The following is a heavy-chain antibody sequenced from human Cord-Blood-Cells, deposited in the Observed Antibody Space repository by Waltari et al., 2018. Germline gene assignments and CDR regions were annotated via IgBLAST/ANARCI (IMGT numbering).Heavy chain of an antibody. Sequence: QVQLVESGGGVVQPGRSLRHSCAASGFTFSSYAMHWGRQAPGKGVEWVAVISYEGSNKYYADSVKGRFNISRDNSKNTLYLQMNSLRAEDTAVYYCAREGTIFGVVIMKYWGQGTLVTVSS. D-gene: IGHD3-3*01. V-gene: IGHV3-30*04. J-gene: IGHJ4*02. CDR2: ISYEGSNK. CDR3: AREGTIFGVVIMKY. CDR1: GFTFSSYA.